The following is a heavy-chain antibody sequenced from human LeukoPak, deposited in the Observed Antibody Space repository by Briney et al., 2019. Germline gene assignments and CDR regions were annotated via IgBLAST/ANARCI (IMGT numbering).Heavy chain of an antibody. D-gene: IGHD6-6*01. CDR3: ARALGYSSSSPYFDY. V-gene: IGHV1-69*01. CDR1: GGTFSSYA. CDR2: IIPIFGTA. Sequence: ASVKVSCKASGGTFSSYAISWVRQAPGQGLEWMGGIIPIFGTANYAQKFQGRVTITADESTSTAYMELSSLRSEDTAVYYCARALGYSSSSPYFDYWGQGTLVTVSS. J-gene: IGHJ4*02.